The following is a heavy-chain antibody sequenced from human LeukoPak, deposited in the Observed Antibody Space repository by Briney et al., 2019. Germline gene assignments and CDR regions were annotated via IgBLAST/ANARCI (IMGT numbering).Heavy chain of an antibody. CDR2: IWYDGSNK. J-gene: IGHJ4*02. CDR1: GIHLSCYG. CDR3: AKGPGSGYFDY. Sequence: GALRLSWAASGIHLSCYGIHLVRPAPGKGLGLVAFIWYDGSNKYYADSVKGRFTISRDNSKNTLYLQMNSLRAEDTAVYYCAKGPGSGYFDYWGQGSLVTVSS. D-gene: IGHD2-15*01. V-gene: IGHV3-30*02.